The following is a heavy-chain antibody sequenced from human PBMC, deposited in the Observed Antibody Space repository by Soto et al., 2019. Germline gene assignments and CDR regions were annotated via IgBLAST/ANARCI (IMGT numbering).Heavy chain of an antibody. CDR2: ISYDGSNK. J-gene: IGHJ2*01. V-gene: IGHV3-30-3*01. D-gene: IGHD3-22*01. CDR3: ARALWRDYYNWGYFDL. CDR1: GFTFSSYA. Sequence: QVQLVESGGGVVQPGRSLRLSCAASGFTFSSYAMHWVRQAPGKGLEWVAVISYDGSNKYYADSVKGRFTISRDNSKNTPYLQMNSLRTEDTAVYYCARALWRDYYNWGYFDLWGRGTLVTVSS.